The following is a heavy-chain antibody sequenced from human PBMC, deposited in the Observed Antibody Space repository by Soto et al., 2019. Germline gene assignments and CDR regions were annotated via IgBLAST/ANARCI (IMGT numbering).Heavy chain of an antibody. Sequence: GESLKISCKASGYTFTSYAMHWVRQAPGQRLEWMGWINAGNGNTKYSQKFQGRVTITRDTSASTAYMELSSLRSEDTAVYYCSRTGIAAAGTEGACDMWGQGTRVSV. D-gene: IGHD6-13*01. CDR3: SRTGIAAAGTEGACDM. V-gene: IGHV1-3*01. CDR2: INAGNGNT. CDR1: GYTFTSYA. J-gene: IGHJ3*02.